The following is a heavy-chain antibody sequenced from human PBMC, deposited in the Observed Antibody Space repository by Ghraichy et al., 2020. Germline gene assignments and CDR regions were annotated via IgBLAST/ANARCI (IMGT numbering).Heavy chain of an antibody. CDR3: ARDLGSGWYFDY. D-gene: IGHD6-19*01. CDR2: IKKDGSEK. CDR1: GFTFSGYW. V-gene: IGHV3-7*01. Sequence: AGSLRLSCAASGFTFSGYWMSWVRQAPGKGLEWVANIKKDGSEKYYVDSVKGRFTISRDNAKNSLYLQMNSLRAEDTAVYYCARDLGSGWYFDYWGQGTLVTVSS. J-gene: IGHJ4*02.